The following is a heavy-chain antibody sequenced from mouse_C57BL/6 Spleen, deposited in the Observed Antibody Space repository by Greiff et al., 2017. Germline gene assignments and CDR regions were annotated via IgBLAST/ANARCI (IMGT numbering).Heavy chain of an antibody. Sequence: QVQLQQSGPELVKPGASVKISCKASGYAFSSSWMNWVKQRPGKGLEWIGRIYPGDGDTNYNGKFKGKATLTADKSSSTAYMQLSSLTSEDSAVXFCARSGTTVVATDYWGQGTTLTVSS. CDR1: GYAFSSSW. CDR3: ARSGTTVVATDY. V-gene: IGHV1-82*01. J-gene: IGHJ2*01. CDR2: IYPGDGDT. D-gene: IGHD1-1*01.